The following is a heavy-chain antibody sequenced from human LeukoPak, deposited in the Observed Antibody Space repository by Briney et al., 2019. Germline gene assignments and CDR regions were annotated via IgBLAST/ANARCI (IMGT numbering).Heavy chain of an antibody. V-gene: IGHV1-8*01. CDR1: GYTFTSYD. D-gene: IGHD3-3*01. CDR2: MNPNSGNT. J-gene: IGHJ4*02. Sequence: ASVKVSCKASGYTFTSYDINWVRQATGQGLERMGWMNPNSGNTGYAQKFQGRVTMTRNTSISTAYMELSSLRSEDTAVYYCARESYDFWSGPTGYWGQGTLVTVSS. CDR3: ARESYDFWSGPTGY.